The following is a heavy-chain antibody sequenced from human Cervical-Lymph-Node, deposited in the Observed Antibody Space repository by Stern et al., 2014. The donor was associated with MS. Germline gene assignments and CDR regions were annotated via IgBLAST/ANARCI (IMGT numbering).Heavy chain of an antibody. J-gene: IGHJ4*02. Sequence: QMQLVQSGSELKKPGASLKVSCKASGYTFTSYAMHWVRQDPGQGLEWMGWINTNTGNPTYAQGFTGRFAFSLDTAVNTPYLQTSSLKAEDAAVYYYARLSSGVYSSNWGSDYWGQGTLVTVSS. CDR2: INTNTGNP. CDR1: GYTFTSYA. CDR3: ARLSSGVYSSNWGSDY. D-gene: IGHD6-13*01. V-gene: IGHV7-4-1*02.